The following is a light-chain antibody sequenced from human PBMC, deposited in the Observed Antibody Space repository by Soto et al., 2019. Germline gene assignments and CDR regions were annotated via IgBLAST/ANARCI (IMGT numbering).Light chain of an antibody. J-gene: IGKJ1*01. Sequence: EVGLTQSHSTVSLSPRERATLSCRASQSVRRYLAWYQQKPGQAPRLLIYDASNRATGIPARFSGSGSGTDFTLTISSLEPEDFAVYYCQQRSNWPRTFGQGTKVDIK. CDR1: QSVRRY. CDR2: DAS. V-gene: IGKV3-11*01. CDR3: QQRSNWPRT.